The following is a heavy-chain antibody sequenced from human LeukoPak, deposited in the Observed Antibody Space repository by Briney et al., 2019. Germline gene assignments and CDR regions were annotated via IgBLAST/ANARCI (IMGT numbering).Heavy chain of an antibody. CDR2: ISYDGSNK. Sequence: PGGSLRLSCAASGFTFSSYAMHWVRQAPGKGLEWVAVISYDGSNKYYADSVKGRFTISRDNSKNTLYLQMNSLRAEDTAVYYCARDIIPYSSGYGGYDAFDIWGQGTMVTVSS. D-gene: IGHD3-22*01. V-gene: IGHV3-30*04. J-gene: IGHJ3*02. CDR3: ARDIIPYSSGYGGYDAFDI. CDR1: GFTFSSYA.